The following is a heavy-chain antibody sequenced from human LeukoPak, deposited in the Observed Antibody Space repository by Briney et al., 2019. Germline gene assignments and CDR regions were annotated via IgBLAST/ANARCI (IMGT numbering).Heavy chain of an antibody. V-gene: IGHV4-61*02. J-gene: IGHJ3*02. CDR1: GYSISSGYC. D-gene: IGHD3-10*01. Sequence: SETLSLTCAVSGYSISSGYCWSWIRQPAGKGLEWIGRISTGGTSNYNPSLNSRVTISLDTSENQFSLRLSSVTAADTAVYYCARDMYYNPVRFDIWGQGTMVTVSS. CDR3: ARDMYYNPVRFDI. CDR2: ISTGGTS.